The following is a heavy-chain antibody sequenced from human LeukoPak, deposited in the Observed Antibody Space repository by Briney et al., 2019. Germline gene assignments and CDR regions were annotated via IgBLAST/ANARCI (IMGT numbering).Heavy chain of an antibody. CDR2: IYYTGST. Sequence: SETLSLTCAVSGGSISGGKDFWGWIRQSPGKGLEWLGRIYYTGSTYYNPSLKSRVTISVDTSKSEFSLMVHSVTAADTAMYYCARRGITYSTSFFDSWGQGTLVTVAS. D-gene: IGHD6-13*01. J-gene: IGHJ4*02. CDR1: GGSISGGKDF. V-gene: IGHV4-39*01. CDR3: ARRGITYSTSFFDS.